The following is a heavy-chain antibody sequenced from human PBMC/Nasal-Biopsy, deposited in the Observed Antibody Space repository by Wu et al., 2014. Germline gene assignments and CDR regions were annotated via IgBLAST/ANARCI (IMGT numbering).Heavy chain of an antibody. D-gene: IGHD3-3*01. CDR2: INEDGTEK. CDR3: ARGGTFYDFWSAYSTTYYHHGLDV. J-gene: IGHJ6*01. Sequence: LRLSCAGSGFSFRANWMTWVRQAPGKGLEWVATINEDGTEKGYVDSVKGRFTISRDNAKNSLFLQLSNLRPEDTAMYYCARGGTFYDFWSAYSTTYYHHGLDVWGPRDYGHRLP. CDR1: GFSFRANW. V-gene: IGHV3-7*03.